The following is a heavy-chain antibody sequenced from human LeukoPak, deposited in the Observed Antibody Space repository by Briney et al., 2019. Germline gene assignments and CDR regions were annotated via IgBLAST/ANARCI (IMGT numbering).Heavy chain of an antibody. CDR3: ARGPFTPPYYYYYMDV. Sequence: GGSLRLSCAASGFTFSDYYMSWIRQAPGKGLEWISYMTSSGNTIYYADSVKGRFTISRDNAKNSLYLQMNSLRAEDTAVYYCARGPFTPPYYYYYMDVWGKGTTVTVSS. CDR1: GFTFSDYY. CDR2: MTSSGNTI. J-gene: IGHJ6*03. D-gene: IGHD2-15*01. V-gene: IGHV3-11*04.